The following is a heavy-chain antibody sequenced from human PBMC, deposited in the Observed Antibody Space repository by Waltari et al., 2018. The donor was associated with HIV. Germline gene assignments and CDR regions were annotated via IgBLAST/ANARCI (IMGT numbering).Heavy chain of an antibody. V-gene: IGHV1-46*01. CDR2: INPSGGST. Sequence: QVQLVQSGAEVKKPGASVKVSCKASGYTFTSYYMHWVRQSPGQGLEWMGIINPSGGSTSYAQKFQGRVTMTRDTSTSTVYMELSSLRSEDTAVYYCAREKGVNTYYYDSSGYDAFDIWGQGTMVTVSS. CDR3: AREKGVNTYYYDSSGYDAFDI. D-gene: IGHD3-22*01. J-gene: IGHJ3*02. CDR1: GYTFTSYY.